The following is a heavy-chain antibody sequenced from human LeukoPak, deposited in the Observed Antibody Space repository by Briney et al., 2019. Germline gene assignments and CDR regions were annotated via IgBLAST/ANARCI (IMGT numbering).Heavy chain of an antibody. D-gene: IGHD6-19*01. V-gene: IGHV3-30*02. Sequence: GGSLRLSCAVSGFTFSTYGMHWVRQAPGKGLEWVAFIRYDGSNEYADSVKGRFTISRDNSKNTLYLQMNTLRSEDTAVYYCAKGSSGWTYYFDYWGQGTLVTVSS. CDR2: IRYDGSNE. J-gene: IGHJ4*02. CDR1: GFTFSTYG. CDR3: AKGSSGWTYYFDY.